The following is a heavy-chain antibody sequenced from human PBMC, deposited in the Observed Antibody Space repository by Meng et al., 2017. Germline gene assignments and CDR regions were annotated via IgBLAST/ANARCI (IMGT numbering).Heavy chain of an antibody. V-gene: IGHV1-58*01. CDR2: IVVGSGNT. CDR3: AASYGSGSYSNWFDP. J-gene: IGHJ5*02. Sequence: SVNVSCKASGFTFTSSAVQWVRQARGQRLEWIGWIVVGSGNTNYAQKFQERVTITRDMSTSTAYMELSSLRSEDTAVYYCAASYGSGSYSNWFDPWGQGTLVTVSS. D-gene: IGHD3-10*01. CDR1: GFTFTSSA.